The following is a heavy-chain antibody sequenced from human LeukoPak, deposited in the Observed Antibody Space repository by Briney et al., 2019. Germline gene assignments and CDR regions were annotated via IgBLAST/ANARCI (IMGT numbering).Heavy chain of an antibody. CDR1: GYPFIDYY. CDR3: ASKGAGHCYDASCMGSFDL. Sequence: GASVKVSCKASGYPFIDYYLHWVRQAPGQGLEWTGCINPNTGDTNSAQNFQGRVIMTRDTSITTAYMELSRLKSDDTALYYCASKGAGHCYDASCMGSFDLWGQGTTVAVSS. CDR2: INPNTGDT. V-gene: IGHV1-2*02. J-gene: IGHJ3*01. D-gene: IGHD2-15*01.